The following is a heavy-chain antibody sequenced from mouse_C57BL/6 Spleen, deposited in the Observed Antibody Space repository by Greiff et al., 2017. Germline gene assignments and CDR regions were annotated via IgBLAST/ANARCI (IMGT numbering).Heavy chain of an antibody. CDR3: ASDYYGSSYGGFAY. D-gene: IGHD1-1*01. CDR2: IWGVGST. Sequence: VQLVESGPGLVAPSQSLSITCTVSGFSLTSYGVDWVRQSPGKGLEWLGVIWGVGSTNYNSALKSRLSISKDNSKSQVFLKMNSLQTDDTAMYXCASDYYGSSYGGFAYWGQGTLVTVSA. J-gene: IGHJ3*01. CDR1: GFSLTSYG. V-gene: IGHV2-6*01.